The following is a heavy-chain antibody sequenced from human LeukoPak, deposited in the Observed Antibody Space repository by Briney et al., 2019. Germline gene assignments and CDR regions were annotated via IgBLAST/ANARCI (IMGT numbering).Heavy chain of an antibody. CDR1: GFTFSSYA. Sequence: GGSLRLSCAASGFTFSSYAMHWVRQAPGKGLEWVAVISYDGSNKYYADSVKGRFTISRDNSKNTLYLQMNSLRAEDTAVYYCTRESGSFDYWGQGTLVTVSP. CDR3: TRESGSFDY. J-gene: IGHJ4*02. CDR2: ISYDGSNK. V-gene: IGHV3-30-3*01. D-gene: IGHD1-26*01.